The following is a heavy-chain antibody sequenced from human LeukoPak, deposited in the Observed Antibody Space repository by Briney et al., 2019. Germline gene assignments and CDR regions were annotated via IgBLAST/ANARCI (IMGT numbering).Heavy chain of an antibody. V-gene: IGHV4-39*01. CDR1: GGSISSSSYF. J-gene: IGHJ4*02. Sequence: PSETLSLTCTVSGGSISSSSYFWGWIRQPPGKGLEWIGSIFYSGSTYYNPSLNSRVTISIDTSKNQFSLRQSSVTAADTAVYYCARQMNTVTADYWGQGTLVTVSS. D-gene: IGHD4-17*01. CDR2: IFYSGST. CDR3: ARQMNTVTADY.